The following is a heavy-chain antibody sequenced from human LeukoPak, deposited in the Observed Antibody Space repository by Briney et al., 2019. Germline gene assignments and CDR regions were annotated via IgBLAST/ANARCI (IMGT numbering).Heavy chain of an antibody. J-gene: IGHJ4*02. CDR1: GFTFSDYY. V-gene: IGHV3-11*06. CDR3: ARDRAVAGTADMDY. Sequence: SGGSLRLSSAASGFTFSDYYMSWIRQAPGKGLEWVSYISSSSSYTNYADSVKGRFTISRDNAKNSLYLQMNSLRAEDTAVYYCARDRAVAGTADMDYWGQGTLVTVSS. D-gene: IGHD6-19*01. CDR2: ISSSSSYT.